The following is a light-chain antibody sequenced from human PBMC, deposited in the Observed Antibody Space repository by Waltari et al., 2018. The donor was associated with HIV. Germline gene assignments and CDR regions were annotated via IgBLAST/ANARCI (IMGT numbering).Light chain of an antibody. CDR3: QTWDSNTVV. J-gene: IGLJ1*01. CDR2: QDN. Sequence: SFEVTQSPSVSVSPGQSATITCSGAKLGDRYASWYQQKPGQSPLLVNYQDNKRPSGIPDRFSGSNAGNTATLTISGTPPMDEADYFCQTWDSNTVVFGTGTKVTVL. CDR1: KLGDRY. V-gene: IGLV3-1*01.